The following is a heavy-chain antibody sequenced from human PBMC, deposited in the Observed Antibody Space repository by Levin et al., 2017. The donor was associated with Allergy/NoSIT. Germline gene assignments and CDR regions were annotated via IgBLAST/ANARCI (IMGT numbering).Heavy chain of an antibody. CDR1: GGSISSYY. D-gene: IGHD6-19*01. J-gene: IGHJ6*02. V-gene: IGHV4-59*08. CDR2: IYYSGST. Sequence: SETLSLTCTVSGGSISSYYWSWIRQPPGKGLEWIGYIYYSGSTNYNPSLKSRVTISVDTSKNQFSLKLSSVTAADTAVYYCARLCGSSGWCYYYGMDVWGQGTTVTVSS. CDR3: ARLCGSSGWCYYYGMDV.